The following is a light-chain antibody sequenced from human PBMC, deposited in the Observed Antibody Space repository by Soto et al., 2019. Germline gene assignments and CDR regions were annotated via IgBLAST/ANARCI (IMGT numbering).Light chain of an antibody. Sequence: DIPMPQSPSTLSGSVGDRVTITCRASQTIGSWLAWYQQKPGKAPKLLIHKASTLKSGVPSRFSSSGSGTEFTITITSLQPDDFATDYCQHYNSYSEALGKGTKVYLK. CDR1: QTIGSW. CDR2: KAS. CDR3: QHYNSYSEA. V-gene: IGKV1-5*03. J-gene: IGKJ1*01.